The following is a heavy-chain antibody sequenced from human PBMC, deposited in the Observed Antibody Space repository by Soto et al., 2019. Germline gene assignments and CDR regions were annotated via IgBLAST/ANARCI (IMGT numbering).Heavy chain of an antibody. Sequence: QVQLVESGGGVVQPGTSLRLSCVGSGFTFRSYVIHWVRQAPGKGLEWVALTSYDGSNKYYDDSVKGGYTISRDNSRNTVDLQMDSLGLEDTALYYCARWGTTGGLDVWGQGTLVSVSS. CDR1: GFTFRSYV. D-gene: IGHD3-16*01. CDR2: TSYDGSNK. V-gene: IGHV3-30*19. J-gene: IGHJ4*02. CDR3: ARWGTTGGLDV.